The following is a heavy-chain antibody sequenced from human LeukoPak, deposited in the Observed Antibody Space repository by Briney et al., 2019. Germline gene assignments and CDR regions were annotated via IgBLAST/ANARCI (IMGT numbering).Heavy chain of an antibody. CDR3: ARGGSSSWYAFDY. J-gene: IGHJ4*02. Sequence: SETLSLTCTVPGGSFSSYYWSWIRQPPGQGLEWIGYLYYSGSTNYNPSLKSRVTISVDTSKNQFSLKLSSVTAADTAVYYCARGGSSSWYAFDYWGQGTLVTVSS. D-gene: IGHD6-13*01. V-gene: IGHV4-59*01. CDR2: LYYSGST. CDR1: GGSFSSYY.